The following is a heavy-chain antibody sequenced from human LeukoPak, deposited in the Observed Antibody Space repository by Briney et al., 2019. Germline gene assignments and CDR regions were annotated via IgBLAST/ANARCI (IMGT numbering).Heavy chain of an antibody. D-gene: IGHD3-3*01. CDR3: AKDPGVLRFLEWLPRLNWFDP. V-gene: IGHV3-30*02. J-gene: IGHJ5*02. Sequence: GGSLRLSCAASGFPFSSYDMNWVRQAPGKGLEWVTFIRNDGNYKSYADSVKGRFTISRDNSKTTLYLQMNSLRAEDTAVYYCAKDPGVLRFLEWLPRLNWFDPWGQGTLVTVSS. CDR1: GFPFSSYD. CDR2: IRNDGNYK.